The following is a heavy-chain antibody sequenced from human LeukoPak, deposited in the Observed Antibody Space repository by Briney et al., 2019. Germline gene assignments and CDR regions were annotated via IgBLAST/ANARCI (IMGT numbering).Heavy chain of an antibody. CDR1: GGSISSYY. V-gene: IGHV4-4*07. D-gene: IGHD3-3*01. CDR2: IYTSGST. CDR3: ARDRYYDFWSGYPTRWYFDY. J-gene: IGHJ4*02. Sequence: SETLSLTCTVSGGSISSYYWSWIRQPAGKGLEWIGRIYTSGSTNYDPSLKSRVTMSVDTSKNQFSLKLSSVTAADTAVYYCARDRYYDFWSGYPTRWYFDYWGQGTLVTVSS.